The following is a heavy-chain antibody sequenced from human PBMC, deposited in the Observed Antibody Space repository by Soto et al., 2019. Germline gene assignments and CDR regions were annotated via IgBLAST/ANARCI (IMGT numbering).Heavy chain of an antibody. CDR1: GDSISSSAYY. V-gene: IGHV4-39*01. D-gene: IGHD6-19*01. Sequence: QLQLQESGPGLVKPSETLSLSCSVSGDSISSSAYYWSWIRQPPGKGLEWIGNIYYSGVTYYNPSLKSGITISADTSKNQLSLRLTSVTAADTAIYYCASTLAGEFDFWGQGTLVTVSS. CDR2: IYYSGVT. J-gene: IGHJ4*02. CDR3: ASTLAGEFDF.